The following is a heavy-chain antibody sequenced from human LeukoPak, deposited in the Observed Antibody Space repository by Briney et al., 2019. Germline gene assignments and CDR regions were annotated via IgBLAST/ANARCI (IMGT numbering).Heavy chain of an antibody. V-gene: IGHV1-46*01. CDR3: ARDWAHGSFDL. Sequence: ASVKVSCKALGYPFTAFSLHWVRQAPGQGPEWMAIINPGIFTTTYAQKLQDRITVTSDTTTATVYMELRSLRLEDTAVYFCARDWAHGSFDLWGQGTLVTGSS. CDR2: INPGIFTT. D-gene: IGHD3-16*01. J-gene: IGHJ4*02. CDR1: GYPFTAFS.